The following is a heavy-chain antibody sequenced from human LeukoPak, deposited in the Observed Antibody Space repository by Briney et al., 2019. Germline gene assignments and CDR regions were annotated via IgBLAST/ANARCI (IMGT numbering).Heavy chain of an antibody. J-gene: IGHJ3*02. D-gene: IGHD3-3*01. CDR1: GGSTSSNSYY. Sequence: PSETLSLTCTVSGGSTSSNSYYWGRIRQPPGKGLEWIGSIYYSGSTYYNPSLKSRVTISVDTSKNQFSLKLSSVTAADTAVYYCARHVAPYYDFWSGYERENAFDIWGQGTMVTVSS. CDR2: IYYSGST. CDR3: ARHVAPYYDFWSGYERENAFDI. V-gene: IGHV4-39*01.